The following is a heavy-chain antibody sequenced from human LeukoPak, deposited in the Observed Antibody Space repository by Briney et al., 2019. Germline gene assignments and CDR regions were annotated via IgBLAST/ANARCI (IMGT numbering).Heavy chain of an antibody. V-gene: IGHV3-66*01. D-gene: IGHD5-12*01. Sequence: HPGGSLRLSCAVSGFTVSGNYMSWVRQAPGKGLEWASVIYSGGTTYYADSVKGRFTISRDNSKNTLYLQMNSLRAEDTAVYYCARGFSGYDPFDYWGQGTLVTVSS. CDR3: ARGFSGYDPFDY. CDR1: GFTVSGNY. CDR2: IYSGGTT. J-gene: IGHJ4*02.